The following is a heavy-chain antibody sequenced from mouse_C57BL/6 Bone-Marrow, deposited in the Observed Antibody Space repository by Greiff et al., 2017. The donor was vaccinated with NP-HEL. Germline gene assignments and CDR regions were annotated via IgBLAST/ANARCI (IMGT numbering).Heavy chain of an antibody. CDR1: GFNFKDDY. J-gene: IGHJ2*01. D-gene: IGHD1-1*01. Sequence: VQLQQSGAELVRPGASVKLSCTASGFNFKDDYMHWVKQRPEQGLEWIGWIDPENGDTEYAAKFKGKATITADKSSNTAYLQLSSLASEDTAGYYCTTGVVASYWGQGTTLTVTA. CDR3: TTGVVASY. V-gene: IGHV14-4*01. CDR2: IDPENGDT.